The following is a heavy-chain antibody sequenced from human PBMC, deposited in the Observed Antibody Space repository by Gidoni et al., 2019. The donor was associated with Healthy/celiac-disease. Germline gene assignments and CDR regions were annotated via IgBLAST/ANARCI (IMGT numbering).Heavy chain of an antibody. CDR2: ISGSGGST. CDR1: GFTFSRYA. V-gene: IGHV3-23*01. J-gene: IGHJ3*02. D-gene: IGHD2-21*02. Sequence: EVQLLESGGGLVQPGGSLRLSCAASGFTFSRYAMRWVRQAPGKGLGWVSAISGSGGSTYYADSVKGRFTISRDNSKNTLYLQMNSLRAEDTAVYYCAKDMVIVVVTAPAEGAFDIWGQGTMVTVSS. CDR3: AKDMVIVVVTAPAEGAFDI.